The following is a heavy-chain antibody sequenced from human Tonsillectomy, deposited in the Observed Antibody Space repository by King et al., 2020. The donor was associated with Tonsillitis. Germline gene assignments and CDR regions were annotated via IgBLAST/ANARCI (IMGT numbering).Heavy chain of an antibody. CDR2: ISCSGGRT. J-gene: IGHJ4*02. CDR3: AKDMDDYGDPMCDS. D-gene: IGHD4-17*01. CDR1: GFTFSDYT. Sequence: DVQLVESGGGLVQPGGSLRLSCAASGFTFSDYTMNWVRQAPGMGLERVSAISCSGGRTFYGDSVKDRFTISRDNSKNTLYLQMTSLRAEDTAIYYGAKDMDDYGDPMCDSWGQGTLVTVSS. V-gene: IGHV3-23*04.